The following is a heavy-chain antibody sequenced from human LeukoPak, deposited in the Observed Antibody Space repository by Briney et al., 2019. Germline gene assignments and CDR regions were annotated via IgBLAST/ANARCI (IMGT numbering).Heavy chain of an antibody. CDR3: ARERRDGYKVYFDY. CDR2: IYYSGST. CDR1: GGSISSSSYH. J-gene: IGHJ4*02. Sequence: SETLSLTCTVSGGSISSSSYHWGWIRQPPGKGLEWIGSIYYSGSTNYNPSLKSRVTISVDTSKNQFSLRLSSVTAADTAVYYCARERRDGYKVYFDYWGQGTLVTVSS. D-gene: IGHD5-24*01. V-gene: IGHV4-39*07.